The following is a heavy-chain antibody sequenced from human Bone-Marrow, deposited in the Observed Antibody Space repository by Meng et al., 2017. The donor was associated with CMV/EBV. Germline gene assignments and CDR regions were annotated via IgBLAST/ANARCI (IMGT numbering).Heavy chain of an antibody. CDR2: ISAYNGNT. CDR3: ARDHYDFWSGYYGYYYYYYGMDV. V-gene: IGHV1-18*01. D-gene: IGHD3-3*01. Sequence: VSVKVSCKASGYTFTSYGISWVRQAPGQGLEWMGWISAYNGNTNYAQKLQGRVTMTTDTSTSTAYMELRSLRSDDTAVYYCARDHYDFWSGYYGYYYYYYGMDVWGQGTTVTVSS. J-gene: IGHJ6*01. CDR1: GYTFTSYG.